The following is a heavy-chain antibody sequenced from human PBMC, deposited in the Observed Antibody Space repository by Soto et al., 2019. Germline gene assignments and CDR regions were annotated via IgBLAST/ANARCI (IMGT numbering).Heavy chain of an antibody. CDR1: GYTFTSYG. Sequence: ASVKVSCKASGYTFTSYGISLVRQAPVQVLELIVWINPYNFNTKYSQKLQGRFTITTYTSTITAYMELRSLISDDTAVYYCARDAPVGLFDYWGQGNLVTVPQ. V-gene: IGHV1-18*01. CDR2: INPYNFNT. CDR3: ARDAPVGLFDY. J-gene: IGHJ4*02. D-gene: IGHD1-26*01.